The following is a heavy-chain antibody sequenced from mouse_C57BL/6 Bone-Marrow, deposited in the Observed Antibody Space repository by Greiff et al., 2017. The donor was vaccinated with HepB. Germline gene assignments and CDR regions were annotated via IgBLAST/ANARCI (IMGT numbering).Heavy chain of an antibody. CDR1: GFNIKDYY. V-gene: IGHV14-4*01. CDR2: IDPENGDT. J-gene: IGHJ2*01. Sequence: EVQLQQSGAELVRPGASVKLSCTASGFNIKDYYMHWVKQRPEQGLEWIGWIDPENGDTEYASKFQGKATITADTSSNTAYLQLSSLTSEDTAVYYCTTKGFDYWGQGTTLTVSS. CDR3: TTKGFDY.